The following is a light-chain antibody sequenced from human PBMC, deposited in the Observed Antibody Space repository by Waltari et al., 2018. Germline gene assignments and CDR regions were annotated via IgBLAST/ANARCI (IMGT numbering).Light chain of an antibody. CDR2: TNN. V-gene: IGLV1-44*01. CDR3: AAWDNSLHGWV. J-gene: IGLJ3*02. CDR1: SSNIGSNP. Sequence: QSVLTQPPSASGTPGQRVTISCSGRSSNIGSNPVNWYQQLPGTAPKLLIYTNNQRPSGVPDRFSGSKSGTSASLAISGLQSEDEADYYCAAWDNSLHGWVFGGGTKLTVL.